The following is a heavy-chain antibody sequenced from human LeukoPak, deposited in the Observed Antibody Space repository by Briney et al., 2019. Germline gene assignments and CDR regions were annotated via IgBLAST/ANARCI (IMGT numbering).Heavy chain of an antibody. V-gene: IGHV3-11*04. CDR3: ARRVTYYDILTGYYKGDHFDY. D-gene: IGHD3-9*01. CDR2: ISSSGSTI. Sequence: GGSLRLSCAASGFTFSDYYMSWIRQAPGKGLEWVSYISSSGSTIYYADSVKGRFTISRDNAKNSLYLQMNSLRAEDTAVYYCARRVTYYDILTGYYKGDHFDYWGQGTLVTVSS. J-gene: IGHJ4*02. CDR1: GFTFSDYY.